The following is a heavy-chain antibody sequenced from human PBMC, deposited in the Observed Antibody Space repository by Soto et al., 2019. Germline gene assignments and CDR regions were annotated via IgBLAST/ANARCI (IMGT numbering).Heavy chain of an antibody. CDR2: ISSNSDTR. D-gene: IGHD3-10*01. CDR3: AREVVGHHDASGSYYHSFAY. Sequence: EVQLVESGGGLVQPGGSLRLSCAASGFTFSSYGMNWVRQAPGKGLEWVSYISSNSDTRYYADSVKGRFTISRDNAKNSLYPQMNSLRAEDTAVYYCAREVVGHHDASGSYYHSFAYWGQGSLVTVSS. V-gene: IGHV3-48*01. J-gene: IGHJ4*02. CDR1: GFTFSSYG.